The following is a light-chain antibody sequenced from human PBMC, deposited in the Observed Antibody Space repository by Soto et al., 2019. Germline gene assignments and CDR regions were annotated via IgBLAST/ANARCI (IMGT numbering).Light chain of an antibody. CDR3: LQSSSHSWP. V-gene: IGKV1-5*01. Sequence: DVQRTQSPSTLSPSVGDRVTITCRASRSISDWLAWYQQKPGKAPKLLIFDASSLKSGVPSRFSGSGSGTEFTLTISGLQPDDVATYYCLQSSSHSWPFGQGTKAAIK. J-gene: IGKJ1*01. CDR2: DAS. CDR1: RSISDW.